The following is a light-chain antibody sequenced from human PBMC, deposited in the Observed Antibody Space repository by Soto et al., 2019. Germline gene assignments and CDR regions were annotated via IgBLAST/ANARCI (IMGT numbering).Light chain of an antibody. CDR1: QSISSW. CDR3: QQCNSYPPT. CDR2: KAS. Sequence: DIQMTQYPSTLSASVGDRVTITCRASQSISSWLAWYQQKPGKAPKVLIYKASNLQSGVPSRFSGSGSGTDFTLTISSLQPDDFATYYCQQCNSYPPTFGQGTTVDIK. V-gene: IGKV1-5*03. J-gene: IGKJ1*01.